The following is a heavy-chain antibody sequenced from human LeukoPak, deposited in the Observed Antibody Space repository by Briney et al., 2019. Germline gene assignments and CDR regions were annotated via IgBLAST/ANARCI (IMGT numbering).Heavy chain of an antibody. CDR2: ISSSSSYI. J-gene: IGHJ4*02. Sequence: GGSLRLSCAAPGFTFSSYSMNWVRQAPGKGLEWVSSISSSSSYIYYADSVKGRFTISRDNAKNSLYLQMNSLRAEDTAVYYCAREAYCGGDCYGLDYWGQGTLVTVSS. CDR3: AREAYCGGDCYGLDY. CDR1: GFTFSSYS. V-gene: IGHV3-21*01. D-gene: IGHD2-21*02.